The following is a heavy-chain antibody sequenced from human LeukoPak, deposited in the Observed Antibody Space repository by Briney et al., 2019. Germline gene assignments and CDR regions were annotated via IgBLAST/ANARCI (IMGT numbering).Heavy chain of an antibody. CDR1: GFTFSSYA. J-gene: IGHJ6*02. CDR3: ARDQVVEYYYYGMDV. V-gene: IGHV3-30-3*01. Sequence: GGSLRLSCAASGFTFSSYAMHWVRQAPGKGLEWVAVISYDGSNKYYADSVKGRFTISRDNSKNTLYLQMNSLRAEDTAVYYCARDQVVEYYYYGMDVWGQGITVTVSS. CDR2: ISYDGSNK. D-gene: IGHD2-15*01.